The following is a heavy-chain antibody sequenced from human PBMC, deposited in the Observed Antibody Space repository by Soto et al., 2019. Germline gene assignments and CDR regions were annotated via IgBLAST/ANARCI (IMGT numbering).Heavy chain of an antibody. CDR2: INPSGGST. Sequence: ASVKVSCKASGYTFTSYYMHWVRQAPGQGLEWMGIINPSGGSTSYAQKFQGRVTMTRDTSTSAVYMELSSLRSEDTAVYYCARSHRTYYFDYWGQGTLVTVSS. V-gene: IGHV1-46*01. D-gene: IGHD1-1*01. CDR1: GYTFTSYY. CDR3: ARSHRTYYFDY. J-gene: IGHJ4*02.